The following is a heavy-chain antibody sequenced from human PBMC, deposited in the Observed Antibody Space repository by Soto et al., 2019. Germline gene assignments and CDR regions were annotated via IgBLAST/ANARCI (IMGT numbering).Heavy chain of an antibody. CDR2: TYYRSKWYN. CDR3: ARVGFSSGLNWFDP. D-gene: IGHD6-19*01. V-gene: IGHV6-1*01. CDR1: GDSVSSNSAA. J-gene: IGHJ5*02. Sequence: SETLSLTCAISGDSVSSNSAAWNCIRQSPSRGLEWLGRTYYRSKWYNDYTVSVKSRITINPDTSKNQFSLQLNSVTPEDTAVYYCARVGFSSGLNWFDPWGQGTPVTVSS.